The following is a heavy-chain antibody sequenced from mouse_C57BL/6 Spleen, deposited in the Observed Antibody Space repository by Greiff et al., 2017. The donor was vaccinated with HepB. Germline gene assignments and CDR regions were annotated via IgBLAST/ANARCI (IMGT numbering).Heavy chain of an antibody. V-gene: IGHV1-64*01. CDR1: GYTFTSYW. Sequence: QVQLQQPGAELVKPGASVKLSCKASGYTFTSYWMHWVKQRPGQGLEWIGMIHPNSGSTNYNEKFKSKATLTVDKSSSTAYMQLSSLTSEDSAVYYCARGDSNYEGDYFDYWGQGTTLTVSS. D-gene: IGHD2-5*01. J-gene: IGHJ2*01. CDR2: IHPNSGST. CDR3: ARGDSNYEGDYFDY.